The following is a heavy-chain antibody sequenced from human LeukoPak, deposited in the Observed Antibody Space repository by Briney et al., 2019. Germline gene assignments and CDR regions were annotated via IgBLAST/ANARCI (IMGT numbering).Heavy chain of an antibody. CDR2: VSYDGNEN. J-gene: IGHJ4*02. CDR1: GFTFSRHG. D-gene: IGHD5-12*01. V-gene: IGHV3-30*03. Sequence: GRSLRLSCAASGFTFSRHGMHWVRQAPGKGLEWVAVVSYDGNENYYADSVKGRFTISRDNSRNTLFLQMNSLRAEDTAVYYCASGIYLYYSEYWGQGTLVTVSS. CDR3: ASGIYLYYSEY.